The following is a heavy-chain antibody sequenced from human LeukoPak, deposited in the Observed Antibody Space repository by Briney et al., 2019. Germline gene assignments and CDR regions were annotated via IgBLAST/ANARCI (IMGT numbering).Heavy chain of an antibody. CDR3: AKDHYYDILTGPWGAFDI. CDR2: ISYDGSNK. Sequence: GGSLRLSCAASGFTFSSYAMHWVRQAPGKGLEWVAVISYDGSNKYYADSVKGRFTISRDNSKNTLYLQMNSLRAEDTAVYYCAKDHYYDILTGPWGAFDIWGQGTMVTVSS. V-gene: IGHV3-30*04. D-gene: IGHD3-9*01. J-gene: IGHJ3*02. CDR1: GFTFSSYA.